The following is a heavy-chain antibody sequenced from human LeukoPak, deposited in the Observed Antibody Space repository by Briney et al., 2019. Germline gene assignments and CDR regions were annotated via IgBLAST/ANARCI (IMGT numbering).Heavy chain of an antibody. V-gene: IGHV3-15*01. D-gene: IGHD3-22*01. J-gene: IGHJ4*02. CDR3: AAGYYYDSSGYYPWERNFDY. Sequence: GGSLRLSCAASGFTFSNAWMSWVRQAPGKGLEWVGRIKSKTDGGTTDYAAPVKGRFTISRDDSKNTLYLQMNSLKTEDTAVYYCAAGYYYDSSGYYPWERNFDYWGQGTLVTVSS. CDR1: GFTFSNAW. CDR2: IKSKTDGGTT.